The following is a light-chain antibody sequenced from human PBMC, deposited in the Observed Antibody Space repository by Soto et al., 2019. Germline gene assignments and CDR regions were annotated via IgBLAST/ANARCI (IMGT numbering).Light chain of an antibody. V-gene: IGLV2-23*01. Sequence: QAASVSGSPGQSITISCTGTSSDVGSYNLVSWYQQHPGKAPELMIYEGSKRPSGVSNRFSGSKSGNTASLTISGLQAEDEGDYYCCSYAGSSTWVFGGGTKLTVL. CDR1: SSDVGSYNL. CDR2: EGS. J-gene: IGLJ3*02. CDR3: CSYAGSSTWV.